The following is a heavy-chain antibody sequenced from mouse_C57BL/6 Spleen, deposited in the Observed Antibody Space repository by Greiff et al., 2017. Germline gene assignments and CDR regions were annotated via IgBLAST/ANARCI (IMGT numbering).Heavy chain of an antibody. CDR3: ARRCTYYFDY. V-gene: IGHV1-59*01. CDR2: IDPSDSYT. J-gene: IGHJ2*01. CDR1: GYTFTSYW. Sequence: QVQLQQPGAELVRPGTSVKLSCKASGYTFTSYWMHWVKQRPGQGLEWIGVIDPSDSYTNYNQKFKGKATLTVDTSSSTAYMQLSSLTSEDSAVYYCARRCTYYFDYWGQVTTLTVSS.